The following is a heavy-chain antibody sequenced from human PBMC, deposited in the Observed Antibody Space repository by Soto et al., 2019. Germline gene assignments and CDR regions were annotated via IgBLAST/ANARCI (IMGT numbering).Heavy chain of an antibody. Sequence: PSQTLSLTCAISGDSVSSNSAAWNWIRQSPSRGLEWLGRTYYRSKWYNDYAVSVKSRITINPDTSKNQFSLQLNSVTAADTAVYYCARTSSTWDVGGFDYWGQGTLVTVSS. CDR3: ARTSSTWDVGGFDY. D-gene: IGHD6-13*01. J-gene: IGHJ4*02. V-gene: IGHV6-1*01. CDR1: GDSVSSNSAA. CDR2: TYYRSKWYN.